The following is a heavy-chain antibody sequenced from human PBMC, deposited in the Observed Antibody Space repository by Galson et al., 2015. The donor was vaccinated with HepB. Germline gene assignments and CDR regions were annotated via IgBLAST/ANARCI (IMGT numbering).Heavy chain of an antibody. V-gene: IGHV1-8*01. CDR2: MNPNSGDT. D-gene: IGHD6-13*01. Sequence: SVKVSCKASGYTFINYDIIWVRQATGQGLERMGWMNPNSGDTGYAQKFQGRVTMSRNTSMNTAYVELSSLRSEDTAIYYCARVSSSRRGMYYMDVWGKGTTVTVSS. CDR3: ARVSSSRRGMYYMDV. J-gene: IGHJ6*03. CDR1: GYTFINYD.